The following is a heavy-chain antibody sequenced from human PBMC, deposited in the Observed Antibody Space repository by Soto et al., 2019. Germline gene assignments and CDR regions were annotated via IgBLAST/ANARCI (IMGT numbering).Heavy chain of an antibody. CDR1: GGTFSSYA. Sequence: QVQLVQSGAEVKKPGSSVKVSCKASGGTFSSYAISWVRQAPGQGLEWMGGIIPIFVTANYAQKFQGRVTITADESTSTAYMKLSSLRSEDTAVYYCARDRGYSYGPSVDYFDYWGQGTLVTVSS. CDR3: ARDRGYSYGPSVDYFDY. D-gene: IGHD5-18*01. CDR2: IIPIFVTA. V-gene: IGHV1-69*01. J-gene: IGHJ4*02.